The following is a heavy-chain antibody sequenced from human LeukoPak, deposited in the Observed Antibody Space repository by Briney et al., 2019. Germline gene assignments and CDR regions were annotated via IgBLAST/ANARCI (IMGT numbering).Heavy chain of an antibody. D-gene: IGHD3-3*01. J-gene: IGHJ4*02. CDR2: IYYSGST. CDR3: ARQGGVVIIPEFDY. V-gene: IGHV4-39*01. CDR1: GGSISSSSYY. Sequence: SETLSLTCTVSGGSISSSSYYWGWIRQPPGKGLEWIGSIYYSGSTYYNPSLKSRVTISADTSKNQFSLKLSSVTAADTAVYYCARQGGVVIIPEFDYWGQGTLVTVSS.